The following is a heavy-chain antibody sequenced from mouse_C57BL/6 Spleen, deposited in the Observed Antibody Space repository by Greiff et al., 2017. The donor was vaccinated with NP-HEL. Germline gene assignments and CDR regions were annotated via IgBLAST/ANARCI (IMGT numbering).Heavy chain of an antibody. V-gene: IGHV1-82*01. Sequence: QVQLQQSGPELVKPGASVKISCKASGYAFSSSWMNWVKQRPGKGLEWIGRIYPGDGDTNYNGKFKGKATLTADKSSSTAYMQLSSLTSEDSAVYFCARMEPLAMDYWGQGTSVTVSS. CDR2: IYPGDGDT. CDR1: GYAFSSSW. CDR3: ARMEPLAMDY. J-gene: IGHJ4*01.